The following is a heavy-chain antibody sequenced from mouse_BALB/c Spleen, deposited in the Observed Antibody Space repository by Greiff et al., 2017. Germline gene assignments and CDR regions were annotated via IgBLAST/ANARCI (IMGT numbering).Heavy chain of an antibody. J-gene: IGHJ4*01. V-gene: IGHV5-12-2*01. Sequence: EVHLVESGGGLVQPGGSLKLSCAASGFTFSSYTMSWVRQTPEKRLEWVAYISNGGGSTYYPDTVKGRFTISRDNAKNTLYLQMSSLKSEDTAMYYCARETARGTGAMDYWGQGTSVTVSS. CDR1: GFTFSSYT. CDR2: ISNGGGST. CDR3: ARETARGTGAMDY. D-gene: IGHD3-2*01.